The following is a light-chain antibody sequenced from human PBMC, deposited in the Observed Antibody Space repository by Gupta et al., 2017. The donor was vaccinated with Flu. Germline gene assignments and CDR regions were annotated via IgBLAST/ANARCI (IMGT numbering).Light chain of an antibody. CDR2: DVN. V-gene: IGLV2-8*01. J-gene: IGLJ2*01. Sequence: QSSLTQPPSASGSPGQSVTISCPGTSSDVGAYNFVSWYQQHPGKAPKLMIYDVNKRPSGVPHRFSGSKSGNTASLTVSGLQAEDEADYYCSSYAGSNNLLFGGGTKLTVL. CDR1: SSDVGAYNF. CDR3: SSYAGSNNLL.